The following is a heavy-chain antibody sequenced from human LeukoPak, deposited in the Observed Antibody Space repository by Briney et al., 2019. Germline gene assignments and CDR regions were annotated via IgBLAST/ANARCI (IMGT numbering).Heavy chain of an antibody. D-gene: IGHD3-9*01. CDR1: GFTFDDYA. Sequence: GGSLRLSCAASGFTFDDYAMHWVRQAPGKGLEWVSGISWNSGSIGYADSVKGRFTISRDNAKNSLYLQMNSLRAEDTALYYCAKGPDYDILTGYTFDYWAREPWSPSPQ. J-gene: IGHJ4*02. V-gene: IGHV3-9*01. CDR2: ISWNSGSI. CDR3: AKGPDYDILTGYTFDY.